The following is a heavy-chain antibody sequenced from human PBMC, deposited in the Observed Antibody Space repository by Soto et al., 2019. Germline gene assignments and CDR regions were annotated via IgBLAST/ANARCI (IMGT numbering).Heavy chain of an antibody. V-gene: IGHV3-21*01. CDR2: ISSSSSYI. D-gene: IGHD1-26*01. J-gene: IGHJ5*02. CDR1: GFTFSSYS. CDR3: ARDKLIRIVGATNNWFDP. Sequence: GGSLRLSCAASGFTFSSYSMNWVRQAPGKGLEWVSSISSSSSYIYYADSVKGRFTISRDNAKNSLYLQMNSLRAEDTAVYYCARDKLIRIVGATNNWFDPWGQGTLVTVSS.